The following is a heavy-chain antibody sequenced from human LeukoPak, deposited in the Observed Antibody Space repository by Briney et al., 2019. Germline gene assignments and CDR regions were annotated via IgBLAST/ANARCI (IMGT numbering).Heavy chain of an antibody. D-gene: IGHD4-17*01. V-gene: IGHV3-30*18. J-gene: IGHJ3*02. CDR1: GFTFSYYG. Sequence: GGSLRLSCAASGFTFSYYGMHWVRQAPGKALEWVAVIPYDGSNKYYADSVKGRFTISRDNSKNTLYLQMNSLRAEDTAVYYCANLATVTTRGVFDIWGQGTMVTISS. CDR3: ANLATVTTRGVFDI. CDR2: IPYDGSNK.